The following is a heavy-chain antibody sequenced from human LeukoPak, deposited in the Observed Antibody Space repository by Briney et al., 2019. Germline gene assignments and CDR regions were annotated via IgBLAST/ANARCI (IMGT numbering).Heavy chain of an antibody. V-gene: IGHV3-21*01. Sequence: GGSLRLSCAASGFTFSSYSMNWVRQAPGKGLEWVSSISSSSSYIYYADSVKGRFTISRDNAKNSLYLQMNSLRAEDTAVYYCARDPYCSGGSCYPSRPPIDYWGQGTLVTVSP. J-gene: IGHJ4*02. CDR1: GFTFSSYS. CDR3: ARDPYCSGGSCYPSRPPIDY. CDR2: ISSSSSYI. D-gene: IGHD2-15*01.